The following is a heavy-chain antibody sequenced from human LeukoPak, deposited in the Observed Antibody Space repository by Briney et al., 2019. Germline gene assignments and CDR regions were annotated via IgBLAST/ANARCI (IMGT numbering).Heavy chain of an antibody. Sequence: PSETLSLTCTVSGGSISSYYWSWIRQPPGKGLEWIGYIYYSGSTNYNPSLKSRVTISVDTSKNQFSLKLSSVTAADTAVYYCASQALVLGAFDIWGQGTMVTVSS. D-gene: IGHD2-8*01. CDR3: ASQALVLGAFDI. CDR2: IYYSGST. CDR1: GGSISSYY. J-gene: IGHJ3*02. V-gene: IGHV4-59*08.